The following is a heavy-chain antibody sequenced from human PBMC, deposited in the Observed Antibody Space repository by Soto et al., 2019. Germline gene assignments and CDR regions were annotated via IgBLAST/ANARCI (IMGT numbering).Heavy chain of an antibody. CDR2: ISYDGSNK. V-gene: IGHV3-30-3*01. CDR1: GFTFSSYA. D-gene: IGHD3-16*02. Sequence: GGSLRLSCAASGFTFSSYAMHWVRQAPGKGLEWVAVISYDGSNKYYADSVKGRFTISRDNSKNTLYLQMNSLRAEDTAVYYCARDGKGDYVWGSYRYTGYYFDYWGQGTLVTVSS. CDR3: ARDGKGDYVWGSYRYTGYYFDY. J-gene: IGHJ4*02.